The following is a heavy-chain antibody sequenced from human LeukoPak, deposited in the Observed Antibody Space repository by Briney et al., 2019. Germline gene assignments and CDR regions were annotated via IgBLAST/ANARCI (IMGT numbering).Heavy chain of an antibody. Sequence: GGSLRLSCAASGFTFSSYSMNWVRQAPGKGLKWVSYISSSTNSINYADSVKGRFTISRDNAKNSLYLQMNSLRDEDTAVYHCARDGTTLDAFDIWGQGTMVTVSS. CDR1: GFTFSSYS. J-gene: IGHJ3*02. CDR3: ARDGTTLDAFDI. V-gene: IGHV3-48*02. D-gene: IGHD1-7*01. CDR2: ISSSTNSI.